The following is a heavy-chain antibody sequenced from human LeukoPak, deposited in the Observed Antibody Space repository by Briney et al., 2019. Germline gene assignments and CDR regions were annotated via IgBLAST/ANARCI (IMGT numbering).Heavy chain of an antibody. CDR2: IRQDGGER. V-gene: IGHV3-7*03. D-gene: IGHD3-16*01. Sequence: GGSLRLSCAASGFTFSNYWMIWVRQVPGKGLEWVATIRQDGGERYYVDSVEGRFTISRDNGKTSVYLQMNSLRADDTAVYYCARSRAAVVMGELIPSFYYGMDVWGQGTTVTVSS. J-gene: IGHJ6*02. CDR3: ARSRAAVVMGELIPSFYYGMDV. CDR1: GFTFSNYW.